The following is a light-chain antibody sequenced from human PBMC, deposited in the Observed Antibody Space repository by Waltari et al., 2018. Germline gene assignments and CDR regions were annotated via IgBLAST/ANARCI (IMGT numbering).Light chain of an antibody. CDR3: QQYYSTPPT. CDR1: QSVSYYSNNKNY. V-gene: IGKV4-1*01. J-gene: IGKJ1*01. Sequence: DIVMTQSPDSLPVSLGERATINCRSSQSVSYYSNNKNYLAWYRQKPGQPPKLLISWASTRESGVPDRFSDSGSGTDFTLTISSLQAEDVAVYYCQQYYSTPPTFGQGTKVEIK. CDR2: WAS.